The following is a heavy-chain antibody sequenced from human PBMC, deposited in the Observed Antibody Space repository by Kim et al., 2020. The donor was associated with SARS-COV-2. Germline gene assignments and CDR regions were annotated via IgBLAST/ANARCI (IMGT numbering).Heavy chain of an antibody. J-gene: IGHJ4*02. Sequence: GYAASVKGRFTISREDAKNSLHLQMNSLRAEDTALYYCARDERQLVVFDYWGQGTLVTVSS. D-gene: IGHD6-6*01. V-gene: IGHV3-20*03. CDR3: ARDERQLVVFDY.